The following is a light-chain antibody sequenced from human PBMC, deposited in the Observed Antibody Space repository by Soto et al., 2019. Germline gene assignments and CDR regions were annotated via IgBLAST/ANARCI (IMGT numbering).Light chain of an antibody. V-gene: IGLV2-14*03. CDR1: IRDIGNYNY. CDR3: TSYTGSNTLL. CDR2: DVS. Sequence: QSALTQPASVSGSPGQSITISCTGTIRDIGNYNYVSWYQRHPGKAPKLMIYDVSVRPSGVSNRFSGSKSGNTASLTISGLQSEDAADYYCTSYTGSNTLLFGGGTKLTVL. J-gene: IGLJ2*01.